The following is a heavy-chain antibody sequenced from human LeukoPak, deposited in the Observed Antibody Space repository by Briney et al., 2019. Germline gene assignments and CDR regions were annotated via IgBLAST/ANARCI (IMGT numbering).Heavy chain of an antibody. CDR3: AKDIYRGLDMATRPDY. CDR1: GFTFDDYA. J-gene: IGHJ4*02. D-gene: IGHD5-24*01. Sequence: GGSLRLSCAASGFTFDDYAMHWVRQAPGKGLEWVSLISGDADRTYYTDSVKGRFTISRDDSKNSLYLQMNSLRTEDTALYYCAKDIYRGLDMATRPDYWGQGTLVTVSS. V-gene: IGHV3-43*02. CDR2: ISGDADRT.